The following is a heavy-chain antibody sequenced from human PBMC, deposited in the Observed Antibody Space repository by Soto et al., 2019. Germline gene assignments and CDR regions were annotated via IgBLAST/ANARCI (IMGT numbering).Heavy chain of an antibody. Sequence: KQSQTLSLTCAISGDSVSSNSAAWNWIRQSPSRGLEWLGRTYYRSKWYNDYAVSVKSRITINPDTSKNQFSLQLNSVTPEDTAVYYCARDLRSGEETEYGDYESGDGWFDPWGQGTLVTVSS. CDR2: TYYRSKWYN. J-gene: IGHJ5*02. CDR3: ARDLRSGEETEYGDYESGDGWFDP. V-gene: IGHV6-1*01. CDR1: GDSVSSNSAA. D-gene: IGHD4-17*01.